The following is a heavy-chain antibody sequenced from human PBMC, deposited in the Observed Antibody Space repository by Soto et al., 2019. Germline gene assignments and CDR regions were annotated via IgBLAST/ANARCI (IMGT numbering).Heavy chain of an antibody. CDR3: ASSGGYDFWSGYPYYFDY. J-gene: IGHJ4*01. V-gene: IGHV4-34*01. CDR2: INHSGST. Sequence: SETLSLTCFVYVGSFSGYYWNWSRQPPGKGLEWIGEINHSGSTNYSPSLKSRVTLSVDTSKNQFSLKLHSVTAADTAVYYCASSGGYDFWSGYPYYFDYWGQGTLVTVSS. CDR1: VGSFSGYY. D-gene: IGHD3-3*01.